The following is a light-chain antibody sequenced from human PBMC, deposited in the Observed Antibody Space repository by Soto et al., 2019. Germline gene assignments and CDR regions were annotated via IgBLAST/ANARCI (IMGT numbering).Light chain of an antibody. Sequence: DIQMTQSPSSLSASVGDRVTITCRASQDITNYLAWYQHKPGKVPKLLIYAASTLQSGVPSRFSGSGSGTDFNLTISSLQPEDIATYYCQKYNNAPWTFGQGTKLEIK. J-gene: IGKJ1*01. CDR3: QKYNNAPWT. CDR1: QDITNY. V-gene: IGKV1-27*01. CDR2: AAS.